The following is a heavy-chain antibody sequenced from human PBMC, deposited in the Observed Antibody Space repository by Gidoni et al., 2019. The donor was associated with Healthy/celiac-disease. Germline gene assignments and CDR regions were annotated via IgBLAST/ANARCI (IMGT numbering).Heavy chain of an antibody. CDR3: AKVSPYCSGGSCYRDAFDI. D-gene: IGHD2-15*01. Sequence: EVQLFESGGGLLQPGRSLSLSCAASGFTFRSSAMSWVRQAPEKGLECVTAISGSGGSTYYADAVKGRFTISRDNSKNTLYLQMNSLRAEDTAVYYCAKVSPYCSGGSCYRDAFDIWGQGTMVTVSS. CDR2: ISGSGGST. CDR1: GFTFRSSA. J-gene: IGHJ3*02. V-gene: IGHV3-23*01.